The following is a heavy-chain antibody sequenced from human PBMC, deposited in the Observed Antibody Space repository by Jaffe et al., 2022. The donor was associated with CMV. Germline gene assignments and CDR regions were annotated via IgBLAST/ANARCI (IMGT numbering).Heavy chain of an antibody. CDR3: ARGYFYV. J-gene: IGHJ6*02. V-gene: IGHV3-48*02. Sequence: EVQLEESGGGLVQPGGSLRLSCTASGFTLRSEDMSWVRQAPGKGLEWISYISGSSGATWYADSIKGRFTISRDSAKNSVYLQMNSLRDEDTAVFYCARGYFYVWGPGTTVTVSS. CDR2: ISGSSGAT. D-gene: IGHD6-13*01. CDR1: GFTLRSED.